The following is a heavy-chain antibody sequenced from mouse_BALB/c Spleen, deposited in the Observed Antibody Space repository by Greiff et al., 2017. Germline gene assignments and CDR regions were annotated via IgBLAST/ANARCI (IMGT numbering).Heavy chain of an antibody. Sequence: ESGGGLVKPGGSLKLSCAASGFTFSSYAMSWVRQTPEKRLEWVASISSGGSTYYPDSVKGRFTISRDNARNILYLQMSSLRSEDTAMYYCARNSYYGSSYFDYWGQGTTLTVSS. CDR1: GFTFSSYA. J-gene: IGHJ2*01. CDR2: ISSGGST. CDR3: ARNSYYGSSYFDY. D-gene: IGHD1-1*01. V-gene: IGHV5-6-5*01.